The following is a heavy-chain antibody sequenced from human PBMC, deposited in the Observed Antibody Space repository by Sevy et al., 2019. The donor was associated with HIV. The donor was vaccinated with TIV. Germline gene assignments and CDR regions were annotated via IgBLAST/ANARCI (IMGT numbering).Heavy chain of an antibody. J-gene: IGHJ4*02. CDR2: IIHIFGTA. Sequence: ASVKVSCKASGGTFSSYAISWVRQAPGQGLEWMGGIIHIFGTANYAQKFQGRVTITADESTSTAYMELSSLRSEDTAVYYCARDSGKGGSKFDYWGQGTLVTVSS. V-gene: IGHV1-69*13. CDR3: ARDSGKGGSKFDY. CDR1: GGTFSSYA. D-gene: IGHD3-10*01.